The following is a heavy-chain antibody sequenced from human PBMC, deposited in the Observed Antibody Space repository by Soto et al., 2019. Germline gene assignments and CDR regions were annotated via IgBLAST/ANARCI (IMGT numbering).Heavy chain of an antibody. D-gene: IGHD7-27*01. CDR1: GGSISSYY. V-gene: IGHV4-59*01. J-gene: IGHJ4*02. CDR2: IYYSGST. Sequence: QVQLQESGPGLVKPSETLSLTCTVSGGSISSYYWSWIRQPPGKGLEWIGYIYYSGSTNYNPSLKSRVNTSVDTAKNQFSLKLSSVTAADTAVYYCAGRWGTYFDYWGQGTLVTVSS. CDR3: AGRWGTYFDY.